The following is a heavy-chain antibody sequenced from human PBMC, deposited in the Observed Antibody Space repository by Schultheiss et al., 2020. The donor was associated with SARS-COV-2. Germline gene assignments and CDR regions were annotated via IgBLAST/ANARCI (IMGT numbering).Heavy chain of an antibody. CDR1: GFTFSSYA. Sequence: GGSLRLSCAASGFTFSSYAMSWVRQAPGKGLEWVAVISYDGSNKYYADSVKGRFTISRDNSKNTLYLQMNSLRAEDTAVYYCAREGRIAAAGTGGGDYYYGMDVWGQGTTVTV. J-gene: IGHJ6*02. CDR2: ISYDGSNK. D-gene: IGHD6-13*01. CDR3: AREGRIAAAGTGGGDYYYGMDV. V-gene: IGHV3-30*04.